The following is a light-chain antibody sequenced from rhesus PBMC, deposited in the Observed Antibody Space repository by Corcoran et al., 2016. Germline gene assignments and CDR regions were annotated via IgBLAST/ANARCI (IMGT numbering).Light chain of an antibody. J-gene: IGKJ1*01. V-gene: IGKV1-22*01. CDR3: QQYSSRPPT. CDR1: QGISSW. Sequence: DIQMTQSPSSLSSSVGDTVTITCRASQGISSWLAWYQQKTWKAPNIMIYKASSLQRGVPSRFSGSGSATDFTLTISSLQSEDVATYYCQQYSSRPPTFGQGTKVEIK. CDR2: KAS.